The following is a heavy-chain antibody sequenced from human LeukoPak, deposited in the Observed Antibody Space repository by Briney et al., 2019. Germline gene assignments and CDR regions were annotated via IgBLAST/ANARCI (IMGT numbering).Heavy chain of an antibody. Sequence: SETLSLTCAVYGGSFSGYYWNWIRQPPGKGLEWIGEINHSGSTNYNPSLKSRVTISVDTSKNQFSLKLSSVTAADTAVYYCARGYYSNYVGDFDYWGQGTLVTVSS. CDR1: GGSFSGYY. V-gene: IGHV4-34*01. J-gene: IGHJ4*02. CDR3: ARGYYSNYVGDFDY. CDR2: INHSGST. D-gene: IGHD4-11*01.